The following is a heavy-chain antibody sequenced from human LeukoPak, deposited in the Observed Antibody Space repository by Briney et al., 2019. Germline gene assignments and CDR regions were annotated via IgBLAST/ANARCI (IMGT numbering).Heavy chain of an antibody. J-gene: IGHJ4*02. Sequence: QISCKGSGYSFTSYWIGWVRQAPGQGLEWMGRIIPILGIANYAQKFQGRVTITADRSTSTAYMELSSLRSEDTAVYYCARAGSFNGGYYYPLDYWGQGTLVTVSS. CDR1: GYSFTSYW. CDR3: ARAGSFNGGYYYPLDY. CDR2: IIPILGIA. D-gene: IGHD3-22*01. V-gene: IGHV1-69*04.